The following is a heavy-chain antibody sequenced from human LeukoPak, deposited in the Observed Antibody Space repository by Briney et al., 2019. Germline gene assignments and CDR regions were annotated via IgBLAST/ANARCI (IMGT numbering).Heavy chain of an antibody. CDR3: ARGGDWVYYYYYGMDV. CDR1: GFTFSSYW. J-gene: IGHJ6*02. CDR2: IKQDGSEK. Sequence: PGGSLRLSCAASGFTFSSYWMCWVRQAPGKGLEWVANIKQDGSEKYYVDSVEGRFTISRDNAKNSLYLQMNSLRAEDTAVYYCARGGDWVYYYYYGMDVWGQGTTVTVSS. D-gene: IGHD2-21*01. V-gene: IGHV3-7*01.